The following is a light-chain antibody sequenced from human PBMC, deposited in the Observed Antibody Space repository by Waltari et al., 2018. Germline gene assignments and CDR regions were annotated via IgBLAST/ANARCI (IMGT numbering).Light chain of an antibody. Sequence: EIVLTQSPGTLSLSPGERATLSCRTSQRIGSAYLAWYQQKPGHPPRLLIYGTSNRATGVPDRFCGSGSGTDFTLTVSRLEPEDFGIYFCQQYVNSPHLTFGGGTKVEIK. V-gene: IGKV3-20*01. CDR2: GTS. J-gene: IGKJ4*01. CDR1: QRIGSAY. CDR3: QQYVNSPHLT.